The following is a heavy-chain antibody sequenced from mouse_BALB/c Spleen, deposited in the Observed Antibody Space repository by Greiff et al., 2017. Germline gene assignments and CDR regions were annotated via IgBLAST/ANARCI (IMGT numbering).Heavy chain of an antibody. Sequence: EVKLQESGPELVKPGASVKISCKASGYSFTGYYMHWVKQSHVKSLEWIGRINPYNGATSYNQNFKDKASLTVDKSSSTAYMELHSLTSEDSAVYYCARAGTLDYWGQGTTLTVSS. CDR2: INPYNGAT. V-gene: IGHV1-31*01. CDR1: GYSFTGYY. J-gene: IGHJ2*01. D-gene: IGHD4-1*01. CDR3: ARAGTLDY.